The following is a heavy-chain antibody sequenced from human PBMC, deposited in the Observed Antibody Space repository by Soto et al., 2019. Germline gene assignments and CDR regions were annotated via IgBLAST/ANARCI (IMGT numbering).Heavy chain of an antibody. D-gene: IGHD2-2*01. CDR2: INHSGST. J-gene: IGHJ4*02. Sequence: TSETLSLTCAVYGGSFSGYYWGWIRQPPGKGLEWIGEINHSGSTNYNPSLKSRVTISVDTSKNQFSLKLSSVTAADTAVYYCARGLGYCSSTSCRTFDYWGQGTLVTVSS. V-gene: IGHV4-34*01. CDR3: ARGLGYCSSTSCRTFDY. CDR1: GGSFSGYY.